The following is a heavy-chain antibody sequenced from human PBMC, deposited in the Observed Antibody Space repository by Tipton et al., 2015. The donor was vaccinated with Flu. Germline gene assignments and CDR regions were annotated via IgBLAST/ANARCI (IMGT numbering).Heavy chain of an antibody. D-gene: IGHD3-16*01. V-gene: IGHV4-4*07. Sequence: TLSLTCTVSGGSIRSYYWSWIRQPAGKALEWVGRIYTSGTTKYNPSLKSRVTMSIDTSKNQFSLKLSSVTAADTAVYYCAREWGDAFDIWGQGTMVTVSS. CDR3: AREWGDAFDI. J-gene: IGHJ3*02. CDR1: GGSIRSYY. CDR2: IYTSGTT.